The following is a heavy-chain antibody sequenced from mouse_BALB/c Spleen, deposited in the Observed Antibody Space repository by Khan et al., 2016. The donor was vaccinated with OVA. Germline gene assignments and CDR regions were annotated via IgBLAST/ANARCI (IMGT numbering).Heavy chain of an antibody. Sequence: EVQLQESGPGLVKPSQSLSLTCTVTGYSITTDYAWNWLRQFPGNKLEWMGYISYSGNTKYNPSLKSRISITRDTSKNQFFLQLKSVTTEDTARDYCARVYGGDFDYWGQGTTLTVSS. J-gene: IGHJ2*01. CDR1: GYSITTDYA. CDR2: ISYSGNT. D-gene: IGHD1-1*01. CDR3: ARVYGGDFDY. V-gene: IGHV3-2*02.